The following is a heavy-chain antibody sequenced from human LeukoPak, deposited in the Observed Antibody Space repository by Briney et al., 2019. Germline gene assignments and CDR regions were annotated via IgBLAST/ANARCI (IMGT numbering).Heavy chain of an antibody. Sequence: AGGSLRLSCAASGFTFSSYGMHWVRQAPGKGLEWVAVISYDGSNKYYADSVKGRFTISRDNAKNSLYLQMNSLRAEDTAVYYCARSGSFPDYWGQGTLVTVSS. CDR2: ISYDGSNK. J-gene: IGHJ4*02. V-gene: IGHV3-30*03. CDR3: ARSGSFPDY. CDR1: GFTFSSYG. D-gene: IGHD1-26*01.